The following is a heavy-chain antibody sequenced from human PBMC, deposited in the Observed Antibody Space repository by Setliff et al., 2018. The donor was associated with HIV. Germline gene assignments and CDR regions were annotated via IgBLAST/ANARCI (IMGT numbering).Heavy chain of an antibody. CDR3: ARDRE. V-gene: IGHV1-2*02. D-gene: IGHD1-26*01. CDR2: INPNSGDT. Sequence: ASVKVSCKASGYTFTDYYMHWVRQAPGQGLEWMGWINPNSGDTKYAEKFQGRVTMTSETSISTAYMELSRLKSEDTAVYYCARDRERGQGTLVTVSS. CDR1: GYTFTDYY. J-gene: IGHJ4*02.